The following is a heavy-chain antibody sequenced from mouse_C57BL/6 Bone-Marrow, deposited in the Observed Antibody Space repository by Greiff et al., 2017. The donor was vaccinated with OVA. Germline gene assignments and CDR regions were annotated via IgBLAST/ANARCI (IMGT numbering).Heavy chain of an antibody. CDR2: ISSGGSYT. CDR1: GFTFSSYG. J-gene: IGHJ2*01. D-gene: IGHD1-1*01. Sequence: DVKLVESGGDLVKPGGSLKLSCAASGFTFSSYGMSWVRQTPDKRLEWVATISSGGSYTYYPDSVKGRFTISRENAKNTLYLQMSSLKSEDTAMYYCARHGDYGSFFDYWGQGTTLTVSS. CDR3: ARHGDYGSFFDY. V-gene: IGHV5-6*02.